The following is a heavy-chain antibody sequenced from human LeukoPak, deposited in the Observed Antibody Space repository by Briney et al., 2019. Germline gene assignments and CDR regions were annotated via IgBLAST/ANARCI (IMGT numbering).Heavy chain of an antibody. CDR3: ASDYGDYGGTYGFDY. Sequence: GGPLRLFCAASGFTFRSYGMHWVRQAPGKGLEWVAAISYGGTNKYYADSVKRRFPISRDNSKNTLDLQMKSLRAEDTAVYYCASDYGDYGGTYGFDYWGQGTLVTVSS. D-gene: IGHD4-17*01. CDR1: GFTFRSYG. J-gene: IGHJ4*02. CDR2: ISYGGTNK. V-gene: IGHV3-30*03.